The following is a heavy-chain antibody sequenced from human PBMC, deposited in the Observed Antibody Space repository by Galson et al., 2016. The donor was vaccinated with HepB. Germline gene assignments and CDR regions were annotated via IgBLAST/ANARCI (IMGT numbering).Heavy chain of an antibody. V-gene: IGHV3-7*04. Sequence: SLRLSCAASGFTFSNHWMIWVRQAPGKGLEWVASIQQDGGEKHYVDSVKGRFTISRDNAKNSLYLQMNSLRAEDTAVYYCARGRSILERGWYWFDPWGQGTLVTVSS. CDR2: IQQDGGEK. CDR1: GFTFSNHW. J-gene: IGHJ5*02. CDR3: ARGRSILERGWYWFDP. D-gene: IGHD6-19*01.